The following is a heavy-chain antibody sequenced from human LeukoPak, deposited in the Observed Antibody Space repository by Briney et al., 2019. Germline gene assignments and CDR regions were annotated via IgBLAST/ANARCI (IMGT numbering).Heavy chain of an antibody. CDR1: GYTFTRNY. CDR3: AREDADYTFSFDF. CDR2: INPRGGST. J-gene: IGHJ4*02. D-gene: IGHD4-17*01. V-gene: IGHV1-46*01. Sequence: ASVKVSCKASGYTFTRNYMHWVRQAPGQGLEWMGIINPRGGSTTYAQKFQGRLTMTRDTSTSTVYMELSSLRSEDTAVYYCAREDADYTFSFDFWGQGALVTVSS.